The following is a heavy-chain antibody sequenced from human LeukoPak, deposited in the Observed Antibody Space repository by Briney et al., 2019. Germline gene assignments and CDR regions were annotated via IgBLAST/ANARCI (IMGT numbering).Heavy chain of an antibody. CDR3: AKVFDYGDRDAFDI. V-gene: IGHV3-21*04. Sequence: GGSLRLSCAASGFTFSSYSMSWVRQAPGKGLEWVSSISDNSYWNYYADSVEGRFFISRDNAKNSLYLQMNSLRAEDTAVYYCAKVFDYGDRDAFDIWGQETMVTVSS. CDR2: ISDNSYWN. J-gene: IGHJ3*02. D-gene: IGHD4-17*01. CDR1: GFTFSSYS.